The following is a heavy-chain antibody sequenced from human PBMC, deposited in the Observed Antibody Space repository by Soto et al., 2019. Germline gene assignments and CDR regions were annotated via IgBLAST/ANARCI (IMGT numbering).Heavy chain of an antibody. CDR3: AKRSGGIVATIFFHQYYFDY. CDR1: GFTSSSYA. J-gene: IGHJ4*02. D-gene: IGHD5-12*01. V-gene: IGHV3-23*01. Sequence: GGSLRLSCAASGFTSSSYAMSWVRQAPGKGLEWVSAISGSGGSTYYADSVKGRFTISRDNSKNTLYLQMNSLRAEDTAVYYCAKRSGGIVATIFFHQYYFDYWGQGTLVTVSS. CDR2: ISGSGGST.